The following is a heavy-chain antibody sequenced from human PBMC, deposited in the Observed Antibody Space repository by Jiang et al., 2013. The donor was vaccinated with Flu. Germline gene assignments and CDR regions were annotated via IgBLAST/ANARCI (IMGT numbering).Heavy chain of an antibody. CDR2: INPGDSDIWYNGDSDT. Sequence: GAEVKKPGESLRISCRYNFTNFWIGWVRQMPGKGLEWMGIINPGDSDIWYNGDSDTTYNPSFQGHVTISVDKSRSTAYLQWSSLKASDSAIYYCARHNGASAHQRSLPGNNWFDPWGQGTPGHRLL. CDR1: YNFTNFW. J-gene: IGHJ5*02. D-gene: IGHD6-13*01. CDR3: ARHNGASAHQRSLPGNNWFDP. V-gene: IGHV5-51*01.